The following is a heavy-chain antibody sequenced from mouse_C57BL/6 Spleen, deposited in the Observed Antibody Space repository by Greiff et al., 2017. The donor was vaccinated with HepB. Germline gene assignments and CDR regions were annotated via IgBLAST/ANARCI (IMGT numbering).Heavy chain of an antibody. CDR2: INPGSGGT. Sequence: QVQLQQSGAELVRPGTSVKVSCKASGYAFTNYLIEWVKQRPGQGLEWIGVINPGSGGTNYNEKFKGKATLTADKSSSTAYMQLSSLTSEDSAVYFCGRADTTPYYVDYWGQGATLTVSS. CDR3: GRADTTPYYVDY. D-gene: IGHD1-1*01. J-gene: IGHJ2*01. V-gene: IGHV1-54*01. CDR1: GYAFTNYL.